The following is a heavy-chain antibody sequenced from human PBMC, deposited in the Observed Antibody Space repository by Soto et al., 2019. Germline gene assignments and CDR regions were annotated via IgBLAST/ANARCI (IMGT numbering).Heavy chain of an antibody. V-gene: IGHV3-30*03. CDR3: ARVGPYDSQSYIFRYDRFDP. J-gene: IGHJ5*02. CDR2: VSYDGDNE. Sequence: GGSLRLSCGASGFTFSNYAMHWVRQAPGKGLEWVAIVSYDGDNEYYADSVRGRFFISRDNSRNTLYLQTTSLRHEDTAVYYCARVGPYDSQSYIFRYDRFDPWGKGTQVTVSS. CDR1: GFTFSNYA. D-gene: IGHD3-10*01.